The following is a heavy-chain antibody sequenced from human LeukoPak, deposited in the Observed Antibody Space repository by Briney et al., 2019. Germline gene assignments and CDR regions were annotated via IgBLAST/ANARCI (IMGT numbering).Heavy chain of an antibody. D-gene: IGHD3-22*01. CDR1: GFTFSSYS. CDR2: ISSLSGTI. V-gene: IGHV3-48*01. Sequence: GGSLRLSCAASGFTFSSYSMNWVRQAPGEGLEWVSYISSLSGTIYYADSVKGRFTISRDNAKNSLYLQMNSLRAEDTAVYYCARDRHRYSYDTGGYPPYWGQGTLVTVSS. CDR3: ARDRHRYSYDTGGYPPY. J-gene: IGHJ4*02.